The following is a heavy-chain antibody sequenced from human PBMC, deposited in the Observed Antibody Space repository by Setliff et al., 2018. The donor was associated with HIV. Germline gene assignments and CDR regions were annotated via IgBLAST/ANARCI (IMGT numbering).Heavy chain of an antibody. CDR2: INPSGGST. CDR3: ATIRAYYYDSSGQEYFQY. D-gene: IGHD3-22*01. CDR1: GYTFTSFY. J-gene: IGHJ1*01. Sequence: ASVKVSCKASGYTFTSFYLHWVRQAPGQGLEWMAIINPSGGSTSYAQKLQGRVTMTEDTSTDTAYMELSSLRSEDTAMYYCATIRAYYYDSSGQEYFQYWGHGTLVTVSS. V-gene: IGHV1-46*04.